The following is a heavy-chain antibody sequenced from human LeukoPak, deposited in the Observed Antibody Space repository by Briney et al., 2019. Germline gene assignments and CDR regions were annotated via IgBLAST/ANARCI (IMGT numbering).Heavy chain of an antibody. CDR2: IYYSGST. V-gene: IGHV4-59*01. CDR3: ARADGYSSGWYFDH. CDR1: GGSISSYY. J-gene: IGHJ4*02. D-gene: IGHD6-19*01. Sequence: ASETLSLTCTVSGGSISSYYWSWIRQPPGKGLEWIGYIYYSGSTNYNPSLKSRVTISLDTSKNQFSLKLSAVTAADTAVYYRARADGYSSGWYFDHWGQGTLVTVSS.